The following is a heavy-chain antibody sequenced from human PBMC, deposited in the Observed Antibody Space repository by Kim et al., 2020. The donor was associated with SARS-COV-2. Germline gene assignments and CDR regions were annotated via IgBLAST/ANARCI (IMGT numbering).Heavy chain of an antibody. J-gene: IGHJ4*02. CDR1: GGSFSGYY. CDR2: INHSGST. CDR3: ASSSGYYYG. Sequence: SETLSLTCAVYGGSFSGYYWSWIRQPPGKGLEWIGEINHSGSTNYNPSLKSRVTISVDTSKNQFSLKLSSVTAADTAVYYCASSSGYYYGWGQGTLVTVS. V-gene: IGHV4-34*01. D-gene: IGHD3-22*01.